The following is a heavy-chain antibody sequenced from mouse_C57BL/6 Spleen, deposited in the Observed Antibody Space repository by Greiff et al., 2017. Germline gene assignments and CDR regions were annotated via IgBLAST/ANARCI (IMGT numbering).Heavy chain of an antibody. D-gene: IGHD2-1*01. CDR2: IWSDGST. V-gene: IGHV2-6-1*01. J-gene: IGHJ4*01. CDR1: GFSLTSYG. CDR3: ARQGNYVYYAMDY. Sequence: QVQLKESGPGLVAPSQSLSITCNVSGFSLTSYGVHWVSQPPGKGLEWLVVIWSDGSTTYNSALNSRLSISKDNSKSQVFLKMNSLHTDDTAMYYSARQGNYVYYAMDYWGQGTSVTVSS.